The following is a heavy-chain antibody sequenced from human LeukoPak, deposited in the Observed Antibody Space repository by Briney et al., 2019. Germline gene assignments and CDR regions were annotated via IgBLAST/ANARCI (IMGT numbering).Heavy chain of an antibody. D-gene: IGHD4-17*01. V-gene: IGHV1-8*01. CDR3: ARNPTVTTRRPRTSWFDP. J-gene: IGHJ5*02. Sequence: ASVKVSRKSSVYTFTNYDINWMRQATGQGLEWMGWMNPNSGNTGYSQKFQGRGTMTSNTSIRTAYMELSSLRSEDTAVYYCARNPTVTTRRPRTSWFDPWGQGTLVTVSS. CDR1: VYTFTNYD. CDR2: MNPNSGNT.